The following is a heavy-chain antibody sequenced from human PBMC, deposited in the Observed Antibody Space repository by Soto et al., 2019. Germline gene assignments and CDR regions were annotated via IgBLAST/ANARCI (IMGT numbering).Heavy chain of an antibody. D-gene: IGHD4-17*01. CDR2: ISAYNGNT. CDR1: GYTFTSYG. Sequence: QVPLVQSGAEVKKPGASVKVSCKASGYTFTSYGISWVRQAPGQGLEWMGWISAYNGNTNYAQKLQGRVTMTTDTSTSTAYMELRSLRSDYTAVYYCAREVTTMTLYYYFYYMDVWGKGTTVTVSS. V-gene: IGHV1-18*01. CDR3: AREVTTMTLYYYFYYMDV. J-gene: IGHJ6*03.